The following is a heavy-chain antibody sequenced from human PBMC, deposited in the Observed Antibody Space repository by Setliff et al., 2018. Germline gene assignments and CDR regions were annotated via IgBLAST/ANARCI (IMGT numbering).Heavy chain of an antibody. CDR3: ARAISGWYSAFYYYMDV. J-gene: IGHJ6*03. CDR1: GGSISSGSDY. Sequence: SETLSLTCSVSGGSISSGSDYWTWIRQPAGKGLEWIGHMYTSGSTNYNPSLKSRVTISVDTSKNQFSLKLSSVTAADTAVYYCARAISGWYSAFYYYMDVWGKVTTVTVSS. V-gene: IGHV4-61*09. CDR2: MYTSGST. D-gene: IGHD6-19*01.